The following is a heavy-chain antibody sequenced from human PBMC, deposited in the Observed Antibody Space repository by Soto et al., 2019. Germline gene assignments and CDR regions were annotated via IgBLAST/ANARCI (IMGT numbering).Heavy chain of an antibody. V-gene: IGHV3-23*01. D-gene: IGHD6-13*01. J-gene: IGHJ6*02. Sequence: GESLKISCTASGFAFMTYGMNWVRQAPGKGLEWVGNINDRGSNTVYADSVKGRFTISRDNSRNTLTLQMNTLRADDTAIYYCAKAAASAGSPGHYAMDVWGQGTTVTVSS. CDR3: AKAAASAGSPGHYAMDV. CDR1: GFAFMTYG. CDR2: INDRGSNT.